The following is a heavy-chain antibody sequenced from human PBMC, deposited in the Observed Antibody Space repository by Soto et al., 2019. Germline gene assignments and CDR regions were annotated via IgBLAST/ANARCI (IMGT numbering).Heavy chain of an antibody. J-gene: IGHJ6*02. CDR1: GYTFTSYG. CDR2: ISAYNGNT. CDR3: ARDRGGIRLWTTYYYYGMDV. Sequence: QVQLVQSGAEVKKPGASVKVSCKASGYTFTSYGISWVRQAPGQGLEWMGWISAYNGNTNYAQKLQGRVTMTTDTSTSTAYMELRSLRSDDTAVYYCARDRGGIRLWTTYYYYGMDVWGQGTTVTVSS. D-gene: IGHD5-18*01. V-gene: IGHV1-18*01.